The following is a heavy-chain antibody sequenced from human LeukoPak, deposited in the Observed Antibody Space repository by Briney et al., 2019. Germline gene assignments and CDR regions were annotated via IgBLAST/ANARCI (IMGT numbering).Heavy chain of an antibody. CDR2: IIPIFGTA. CDR1: GGTFRSYA. CDR3: ARDQGYRYGYGDFDY. J-gene: IGHJ4*02. Sequence: SVKVSCKASGGTFRSYAISWVRQAPGQGLERMGGIIPIFGTANYAQKFQGRVTITADESTSTAYMELSSLRSEDTAVYYCARDQGYRYGYGDFDYWGQGTLVTVSS. D-gene: IGHD5-18*01. V-gene: IGHV1-69*13.